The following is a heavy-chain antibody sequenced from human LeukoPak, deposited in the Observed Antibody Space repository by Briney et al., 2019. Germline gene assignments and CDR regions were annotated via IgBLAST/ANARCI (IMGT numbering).Heavy chain of an antibody. V-gene: IGHV1-2*02. CDR2: NNPYSGGI. D-gene: IGHD5-12*01. CDR1: GYTFTGFY. J-gene: IGHJ4*02. Sequence: GASVKVSCKASGYTFTGFYIHWVRQAPGHGLERMGWNNPYSGGINYAQSFQGRVTLTRDTSISTAYMELSSLRSDDTAIYYCARDKALDIVGTTADYWGQGTLVTVSS. CDR3: ARDKALDIVGTTADY.